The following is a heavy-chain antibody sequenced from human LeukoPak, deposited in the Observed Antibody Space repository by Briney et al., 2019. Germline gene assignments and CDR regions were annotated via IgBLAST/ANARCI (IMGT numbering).Heavy chain of an antibody. Sequence: PGGSLRLSCAASGFTFSSYAMSWVRQAPGKGLEWVSAISGSGGSTYYADSVKGRFTIYRDNSKNTLYLQMNSLRAEDTAVYYCAKHQSSYCSSTSCPTDAFDIWGQGTMVTVSS. CDR3: AKHQSSYCSSTSCPTDAFDI. D-gene: IGHD2-2*01. V-gene: IGHV3-23*01. J-gene: IGHJ3*02. CDR1: GFTFSSYA. CDR2: ISGSGGST.